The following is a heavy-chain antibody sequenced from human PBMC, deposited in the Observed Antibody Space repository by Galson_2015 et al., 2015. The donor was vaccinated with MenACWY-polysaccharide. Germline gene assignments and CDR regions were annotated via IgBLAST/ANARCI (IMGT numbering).Heavy chain of an antibody. CDR1: GSSFPNYW. CDR3: ASHLFRTQHSSSHD. J-gene: IGHJ4*02. V-gene: IGHV5-51*01. Sequence: QSGAEVKKPGESLKISCKASGSSFPNYWIGWVRQMPGEGLEWMGIIYPGDSDARYSTSFRGQVTISAGKSVNTVYLQWSRLTASDIAMYSCASHLFRTQHSSSHDLGQGTLVTVSS. D-gene: IGHD2-2*01. CDR2: IYPGDSDA.